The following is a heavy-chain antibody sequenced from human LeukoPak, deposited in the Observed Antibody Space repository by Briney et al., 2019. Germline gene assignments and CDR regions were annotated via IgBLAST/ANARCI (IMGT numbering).Heavy chain of an antibody. D-gene: IGHD7-27*01. Sequence: PSETLSLTCAVYGGSFSGYYWSWIRQPPGKGLEWIGEINHSGSTNYNPSLKSRVTISVDTSKNQFSLKLSSVTAADTAVYYCARHGGLGIHLDYWGQGTLVTVSS. J-gene: IGHJ4*02. CDR1: GGSFSGYY. CDR3: ARHGGLGIHLDY. V-gene: IGHV4-34*01. CDR2: INHSGST.